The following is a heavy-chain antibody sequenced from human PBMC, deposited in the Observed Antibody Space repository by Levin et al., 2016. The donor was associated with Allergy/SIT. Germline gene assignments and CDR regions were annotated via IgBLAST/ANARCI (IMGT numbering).Heavy chain of an antibody. CDR3: ASVGINDDYGYGY. V-gene: IGHV5-10-1*01. CDR2: IDPSDSYT. D-gene: IGHD4-17*01. J-gene: IGHJ4*02. Sequence: VRQMPGKGLEWMGRIDPSDSYTNYSPSFQGHVTISADKSISTAYLQWSSLKASDTAMYYCASVGINDDYGYGYWGQGTLVTVSS.